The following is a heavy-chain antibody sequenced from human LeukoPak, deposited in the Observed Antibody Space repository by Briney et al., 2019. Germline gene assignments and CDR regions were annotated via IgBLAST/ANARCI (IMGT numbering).Heavy chain of an antibody. J-gene: IGHJ6*03. CDR1: GFTFDDYV. D-gene: IGHD6-19*01. Sequence: GGSLRLSCAASGFTFDDYVMHWVRQAPGKGLEWVSLISWDGGSTYYADSVKGRFTISRDNSKNSLYLQMNSLRAEDTALYYCAKDWAVAGTRYYYYYYMDVWGKGTTVTVFS. CDR3: AKDWAVAGTRYYYYYYMDV. V-gene: IGHV3-43D*03. CDR2: ISWDGGST.